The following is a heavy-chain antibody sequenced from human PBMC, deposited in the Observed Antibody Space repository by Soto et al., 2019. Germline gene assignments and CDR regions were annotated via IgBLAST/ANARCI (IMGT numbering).Heavy chain of an antibody. CDR3: AREVAADGTFREDVFDI. CDR2: IIPIFTTT. CDR1: GSTFSNHA. D-gene: IGHD6-13*01. V-gene: IGHV1-69*12. J-gene: IGHJ3*02. Sequence: VRLVQSGAEVKKPGSSVKISCKAPGSTFSNHAINWVRQAPGQGLEWMGRIIPIFTTTNYGKKFQGRVSMTADESTTTAYMELSSLKHDDTVVYYCAREVAADGTFREDVFDIWGQGTLVTVSS.